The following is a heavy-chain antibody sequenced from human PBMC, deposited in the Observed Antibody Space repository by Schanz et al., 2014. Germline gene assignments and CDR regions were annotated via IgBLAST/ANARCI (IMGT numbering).Heavy chain of an antibody. CDR2: ISSTSRAT. J-gene: IGHJ3*01. CDR1: GFTFFGSFA. CDR3: ASSRTRYCSSTSCVPGAFDF. Sequence: EVQLVESGGGVVQPGRSLRLSCVASGFTFFGSFAMSWVRQAPGKGLEWISYISSTSRATYYADSVKGRFTISRDNAKNSLFLQMNSLRAEDTAVYYCASSRTRYCSSTSCVPGAFDFWGQGTLVTVSS. V-gene: IGHV3-48*01. D-gene: IGHD2-2*01.